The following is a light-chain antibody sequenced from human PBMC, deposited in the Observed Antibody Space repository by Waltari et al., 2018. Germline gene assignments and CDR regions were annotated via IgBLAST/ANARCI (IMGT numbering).Light chain of an antibody. CDR1: QSLLHTSGTTY. J-gene: IGKJ2*03. Sequence: DVVMTQSPLSLPITPGQSASMTCRSSQSLLHTSGTTYVSWFLQKPGQPPRRLIYKVSNRDSGVPDRFSGSGAGTDFTLKISRVEAEDVGIYYCMQGTHFPYSFGQGTKVEIK. V-gene: IGKV2-30*02. CDR3: MQGTHFPYS. CDR2: KVS.